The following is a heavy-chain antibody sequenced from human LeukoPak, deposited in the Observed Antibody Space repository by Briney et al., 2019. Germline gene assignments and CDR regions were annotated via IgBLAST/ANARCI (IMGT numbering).Heavy chain of an antibody. CDR1: GYTFTDYY. D-gene: IGHD2-21*01. CDR2: INPNSGGT. V-gene: IGHV1-2*02. Sequence: ASVKVSCKTSGYTFTDYYLHWVRQAPGQGLEWMGWINPNSGGTSSAQKFQGRVTMTRDTSITTVYMEVSWLTSDDTAIYYCARADRLHGGPYLIGPWGQETLITVSS. CDR3: ARADRLHGGPYLIGP. J-gene: IGHJ5*02.